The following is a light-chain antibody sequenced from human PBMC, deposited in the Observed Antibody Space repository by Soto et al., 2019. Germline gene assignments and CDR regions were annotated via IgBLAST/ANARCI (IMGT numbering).Light chain of an antibody. CDR2: EVS. CDR3: SSYTSSFTVI. J-gene: IGLJ2*01. Sequence: QSALTQPASVSGSPGQSITISCSGSSSDVVDKNYVSWYQQHPGKAPTLMIYEVSNRPSGVSNRFSGSKSGNTASLTISGLQSEDEADFYCSSYTSSFTVIFGGGTKVTVL. V-gene: IGLV2-14*01. CDR1: SSDVVDKNY.